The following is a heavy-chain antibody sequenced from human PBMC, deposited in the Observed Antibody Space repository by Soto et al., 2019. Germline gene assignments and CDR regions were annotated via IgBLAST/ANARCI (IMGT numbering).Heavy chain of an antibody. V-gene: IGHV4-31*03. CDR3: ARNGANELLYWYFDL. Sequence: QVQLQESGPGLVKPSQTLSLTCTVSGGSISSGGYYWSWIRQHPGKGLEWIGYIYYSGSTYYNPSLKSRVTISVDTSKNQFSLKLSSVTAADTAVYYCARNGANELLYWYFDLWGRGTLVTVSS. J-gene: IGHJ2*01. CDR1: GGSISSGGYY. D-gene: IGHD2-15*01. CDR2: IYYSGST.